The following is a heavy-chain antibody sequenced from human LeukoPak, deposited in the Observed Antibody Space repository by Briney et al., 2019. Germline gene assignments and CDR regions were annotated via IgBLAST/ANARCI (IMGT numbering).Heavy chain of an antibody. V-gene: IGHV3-23*01. D-gene: IGHD7-27*01. CDR2: LSGNGGTT. CDR1: GFTFSSYG. Sequence: PGGSLRLSCAASGFTFSSYGMSWLRQAPGRGLEWVSALSGNGGTTYYVDSVKGRFTISRDNFKNTLYLQMKSLSAEDTAVYYCAKDLHWAFDYWGQGTLVTVSS. CDR3: AKDLHWAFDY. J-gene: IGHJ4*02.